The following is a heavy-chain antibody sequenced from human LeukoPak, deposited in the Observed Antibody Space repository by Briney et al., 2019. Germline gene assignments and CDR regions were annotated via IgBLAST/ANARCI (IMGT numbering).Heavy chain of an antibody. Sequence: GGSLRLSCAASGFTFDDYGMSWVRQAPGKGLEWVSFISSSSTYMYYADSMKGRFTISRDNAKNSLYLQMNSLRAEDTAVYYCARTSNTVTTGASYFDYWGQGILVTVSS. CDR2: ISSSSTYM. CDR1: GFTFDDYG. CDR3: ARTSNTVTTGASYFDY. J-gene: IGHJ4*02. D-gene: IGHD4-17*01. V-gene: IGHV3-21*01.